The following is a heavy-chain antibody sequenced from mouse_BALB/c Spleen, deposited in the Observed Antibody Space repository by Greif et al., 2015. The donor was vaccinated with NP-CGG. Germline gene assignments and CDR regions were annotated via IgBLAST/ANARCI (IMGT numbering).Heavy chain of an antibody. J-gene: IGHJ4*01. CDR3: ARGEITTVVATWDAMDY. D-gene: IGHD1-1*01. V-gene: IGHV1S137*01. CDR2: ISTYYGDA. CDR1: GYTFTDYA. Sequence: QVQLQQSGAELVRPGVSVKISCKGSGYTFTDYAMHWVKQSHAKSLEWIVVISTYYGDASYNQKFKGKATMTVDKSSSTAYMELARLTSEDSAIYYCARGEITTVVATWDAMDYWGQGTSVTVSS.